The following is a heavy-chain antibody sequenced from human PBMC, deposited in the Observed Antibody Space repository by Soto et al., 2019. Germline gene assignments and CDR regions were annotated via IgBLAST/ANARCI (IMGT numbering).Heavy chain of an antibody. CDR3: AKTARNYYDSSGYYEDYYFDY. Sequence: GSLRLSCAASGXTFSSYGMHWVRQAPGKGLEWVAVISYDGSNKYYADSVKGRFTISRGNSKNTLYLQMNSLRAEDTAVYYCAKTARNYYDSSGYYEDYYFDYWGQGNLLTVS. CDR2: ISYDGSNK. D-gene: IGHD3-22*01. CDR1: GXTFSSYG. J-gene: IGHJ4*02. V-gene: IGHV3-30*18.